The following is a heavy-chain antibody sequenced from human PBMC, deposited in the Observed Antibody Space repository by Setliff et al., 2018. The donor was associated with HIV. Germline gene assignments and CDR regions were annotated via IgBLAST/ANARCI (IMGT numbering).Heavy chain of an antibody. CDR1: GLIVSSNY. V-gene: IGHV3-33*08. CDR2: IWYDGSDK. D-gene: IGHD3-10*01. CDR3: ARDRVESLWFGDLNYMDV. Sequence: GGSLRLSCAASGLIVSSNYMNWVRQTPEKGLEWVALIWYDGSDKYYADSVKGRFTIYRDNSKNTLYLQMNSLRAEDTAVYYCARDRVESLWFGDLNYMDVWGKGTTVTVSS. J-gene: IGHJ6*03.